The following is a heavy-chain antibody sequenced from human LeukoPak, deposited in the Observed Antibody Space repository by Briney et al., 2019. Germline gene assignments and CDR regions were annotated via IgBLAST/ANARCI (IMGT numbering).Heavy chain of an antibody. V-gene: IGHV3-23*01. J-gene: IGHJ3*02. D-gene: IGHD6-19*01. Sequence: GGSLRLSCAASGFTFSSYAMSWVRQAPGKGLEWVSAISGSGGSTYYADSVKGRFTISRDNSKNTLYLQMNSLRAEDTAVYYCAKGRRLAVAGTRNDAFDIWGQGTMVTVSS. CDR3: AKGRRLAVAGTRNDAFDI. CDR2: ISGSGGST. CDR1: GFTFSSYA.